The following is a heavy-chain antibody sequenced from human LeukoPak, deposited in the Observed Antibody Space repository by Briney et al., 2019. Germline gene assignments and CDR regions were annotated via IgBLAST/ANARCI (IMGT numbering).Heavy chain of an antibody. J-gene: IGHJ4*02. D-gene: IGHD3-22*01. CDR2: ISSSSSYI. CDR1: GFTFSSYS. Sequence: PGGSLRLSCAASGFTFSSYSMNWVRQAPGKGLEWVSSISSSSSYIYYADSVKGRFTISRDNAKNSLYLQMNSLRAEDTAVYYCARGPPYYYDSSGYGIFDYWGQGTLVTVSS. V-gene: IGHV3-21*01. CDR3: ARGPPYYYDSSGYGIFDY.